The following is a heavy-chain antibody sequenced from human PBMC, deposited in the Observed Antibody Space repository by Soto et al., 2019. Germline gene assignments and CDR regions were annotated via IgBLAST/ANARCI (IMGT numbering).Heavy chain of an antibody. J-gene: IGHJ4*02. D-gene: IGHD1-26*01. V-gene: IGHV3-74*01. CDR3: TRDDSGIGIDY. Sequence: GESLKISCEASGFNFRDFWMHWVRQPPGKGPEWVSNIPSDGRDVSYADSVRGRFTISRDDARNTLYLQMSDLRVEDTAIYYCTRDDSGIGIDYSGQGTQGTSPQ. CDR1: GFNFRDFW. CDR2: IPSDGRDV.